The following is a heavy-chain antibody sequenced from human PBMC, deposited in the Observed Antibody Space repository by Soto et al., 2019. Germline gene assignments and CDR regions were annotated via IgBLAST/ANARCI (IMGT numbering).Heavy chain of an antibody. Sequence: PSETLSLTCTVSGGSISSYYWSWIRQPPGKGLEWIGYIYYSGSTNYNPSLKSRVTISVDTSKNQFSLKLSSVTAADTAVYYCARRTPMSSSWYKRYLFDSRGQGSLVTVSS. CDR1: GGSISSYY. V-gene: IGHV4-59*08. D-gene: IGHD6-13*01. CDR3: ARRTPMSSSWYKRYLFDS. J-gene: IGHJ5*01. CDR2: IYYSGST.